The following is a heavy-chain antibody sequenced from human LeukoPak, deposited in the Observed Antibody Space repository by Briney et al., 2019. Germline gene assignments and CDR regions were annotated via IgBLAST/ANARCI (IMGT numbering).Heavy chain of an antibody. CDR2: ITHSGST. CDR1: GGSFSTYY. Sequence: SETLSLTCAVYGGSFSTYYWTWIRQPPGKGLEWIGEITHSGSTNYNPSLKSRVTISVDTSKNQFSLKLSSVTAADTAVYYCARDRRYDTIIDYWGQGTLVTVSS. CDR3: ARDRRYDTIIDY. D-gene: IGHD3-22*01. V-gene: IGHV4-34*01. J-gene: IGHJ4*02.